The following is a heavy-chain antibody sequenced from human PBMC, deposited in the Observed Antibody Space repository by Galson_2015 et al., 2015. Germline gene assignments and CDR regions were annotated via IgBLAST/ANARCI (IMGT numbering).Heavy chain of an antibody. D-gene: IGHD3-9*01. V-gene: IGHV6-1*01. CDR2: TYYRSKWYN. CDR3: ARDLLRPREQPAKGGFDY. Sequence: CAISGDSVSSNSAAWNWIRQSPSRGLEWLGRTYYRSKWYNDYAVSVKSRITINPDTSKNQFSLQLNSVTPEDTAVYYCARDLLRPREQPAKGGFDYWGQGTLVTVSS. CDR1: GDSVSSNSAA. J-gene: IGHJ4*02.